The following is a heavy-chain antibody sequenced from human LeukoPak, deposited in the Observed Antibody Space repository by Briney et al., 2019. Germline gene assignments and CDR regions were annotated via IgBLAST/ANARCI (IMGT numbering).Heavy chain of an antibody. J-gene: IGHJ4*02. CDR2: IYYSGST. D-gene: IGHD4-17*01. Sequence: SETLSLTCTVSGGSISSSSYYWGWIRQPPGKGLEWIGSIYYSGSTYYNPSLKSRVTISADTSKNQFSLKLSSVTAADTAVYYCARCGLDYGDYYFDYWGQGTLVTVSS. CDR1: GGSISSSSYY. CDR3: ARCGLDYGDYYFDY. V-gene: IGHV4-39*07.